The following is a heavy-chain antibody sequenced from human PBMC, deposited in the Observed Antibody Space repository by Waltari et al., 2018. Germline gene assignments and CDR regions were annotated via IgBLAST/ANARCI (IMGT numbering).Heavy chain of an antibody. CDR1: GFTFSSHA. Sequence: EVQLVESGGGLVQPGGSLRLSCAAAGFTFSSHAMSWVRQAPGKGLEWVSAISGSGGGTYYADSVKGRFTISRDNSKNTLYLQMNSLRAEDTAVYYCAKREYGNTINYWGQGTLVTVSS. V-gene: IGHV3-23*04. CDR2: ISGSGGGT. CDR3: AKREYGNTINY. D-gene: IGHD6-6*01. J-gene: IGHJ4*02.